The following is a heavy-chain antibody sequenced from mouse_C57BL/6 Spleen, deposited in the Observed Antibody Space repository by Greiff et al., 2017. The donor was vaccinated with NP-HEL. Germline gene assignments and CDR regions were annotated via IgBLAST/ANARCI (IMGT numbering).Heavy chain of an antibody. CDR1: GFTFSSYG. D-gene: IGHD1-1*01. Sequence: EVQVVESGGDLVKPGGSLKLSCAASGFTFSSYGMSWVRQTPDKRLEWVATISSGGSYTYYPDSVKGRFTISRDNAKNTLYLQMSSLKSEDTAMYYCADFITTYWGQGTSVTVSS. CDR2: ISSGGSYT. CDR3: ADFITTY. J-gene: IGHJ4*01. V-gene: IGHV5-6*01.